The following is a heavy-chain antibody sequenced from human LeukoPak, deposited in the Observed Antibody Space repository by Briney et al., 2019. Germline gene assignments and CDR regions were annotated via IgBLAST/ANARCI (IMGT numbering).Heavy chain of an antibody. CDR2: ISAYNGNT. CDR1: GGTFSSYA. V-gene: IGHV1-18*01. D-gene: IGHD3-22*01. Sequence: ASVKVSCKASGGTFSSYAISWVRQAPGQGLEWMGWISAYNGNTNYAQKLQGRVTMTTDTSTSTAYMELRSLRSDDTAVYYCATTKEAYDSSGYRTRSIDYWGQGTLVTVSS. CDR3: ATTKEAYDSSGYRTRSIDY. J-gene: IGHJ4*02.